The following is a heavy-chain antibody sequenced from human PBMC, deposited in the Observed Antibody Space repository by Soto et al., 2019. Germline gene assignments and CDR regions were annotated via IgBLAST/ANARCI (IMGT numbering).Heavy chain of an antibody. J-gene: IGHJ4*02. D-gene: IGHD1-1*01. V-gene: IGHV3-23*01. Sequence: GGALRLSCAASGFTFSSYAMSWVRQAPGKGLEWVSAISGSGGSTYYADSVKGRFTISRDNSKNTLYLQMNSLRAEDTAVYYCAKVNWNVFVRKSRTDYWGQGTLVTVSS. CDR1: GFTFSSYA. CDR3: AKVNWNVFVRKSRTDY. CDR2: ISGSGGST.